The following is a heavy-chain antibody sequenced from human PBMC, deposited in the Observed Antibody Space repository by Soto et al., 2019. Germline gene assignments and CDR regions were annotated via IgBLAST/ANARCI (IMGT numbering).Heavy chain of an antibody. D-gene: IGHD5-12*01. Sequence: PGGSLRLSCVASGIAFSRYGMHWVRQAPGKGLEWLALIWHDGSDKYYADSVKGRFTISRDNSKNTVFLEMNSLRAEDTSVYYCVRDSRGYIEYFQRWGQGTLVTVSS. J-gene: IGHJ1*01. V-gene: IGHV3-33*01. CDR3: VRDSRGYIEYFQR. CDR1: GIAFSRYG. CDR2: IWHDGSDK.